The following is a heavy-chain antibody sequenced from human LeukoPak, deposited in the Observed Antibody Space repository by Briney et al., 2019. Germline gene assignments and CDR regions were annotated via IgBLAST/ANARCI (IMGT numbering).Heavy chain of an antibody. Sequence: GGSLRLSCAASGFTFTSYDMYWVRQSPGKGLEWVSVISGSGTTTNFADSVKGRFTISRDNSKNTLHLQMNSLRAEDTAVYYCAKSVEIEAAADYWGQGTLVTVSS. CDR3: AKSVEIEAAADY. D-gene: IGHD6-13*01. J-gene: IGHJ4*02. CDR1: GFTFTSYD. V-gene: IGHV3-23*01. CDR2: ISGSGTTT.